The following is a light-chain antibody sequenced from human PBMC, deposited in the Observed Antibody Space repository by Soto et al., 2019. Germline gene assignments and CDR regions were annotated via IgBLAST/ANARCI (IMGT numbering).Light chain of an antibody. Sequence: ELVLTQSPGTLSLSPGERATLSCRASQSVSSSYFAWYQQTPGQAPRLLIYGASSRATGIPDRFSGSGSGTDFTLTISRLEPEDFAVYYCQQYGSSPWTFGQGTKVEIK. J-gene: IGKJ1*01. CDR2: GAS. CDR3: QQYGSSPWT. CDR1: QSVSSSY. V-gene: IGKV3-20*01.